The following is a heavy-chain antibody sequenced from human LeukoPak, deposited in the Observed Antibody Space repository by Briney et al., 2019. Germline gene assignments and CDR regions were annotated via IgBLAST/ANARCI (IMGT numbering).Heavy chain of an antibody. J-gene: IGHJ5*02. D-gene: IGHD2-2*01. CDR1: GYTFTGYY. V-gene: IGHV1-2*02. CDR3: AREGGYCSSTSCLTYNWFDP. CDR2: INPNSGGT. Sequence: ASVKVSCKASGYTFTGYYMHWVRQAPGQGLEWMGWINPNSGGTNYAQKFQGRVTMTRDTSISTAYMELSRLRSDDTAVYYCAREGGYCSSTSCLTYNWFDPWGQGTLVTVFS.